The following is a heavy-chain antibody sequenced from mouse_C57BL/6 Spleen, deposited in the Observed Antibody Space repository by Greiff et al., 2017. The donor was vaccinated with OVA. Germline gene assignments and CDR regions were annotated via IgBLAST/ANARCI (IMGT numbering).Heavy chain of an antibody. CDR2: IDPENGDT. V-gene: IGHV14-4*01. CDR1: GFNIKDDY. D-gene: IGHD2-2*01. Sequence: VHVKQSGAELVRPGASVKLSCTASGFNIKDDYMHWVKQRPEQGLEWIGWIDPENGDTEYASKFQGKATITADTSSNTAYLQLSSLTSEDTAVYYCTTGSSTMVTTGFAYWGQGTLVTVSA. J-gene: IGHJ3*01. CDR3: TTGSSTMVTTGFAY.